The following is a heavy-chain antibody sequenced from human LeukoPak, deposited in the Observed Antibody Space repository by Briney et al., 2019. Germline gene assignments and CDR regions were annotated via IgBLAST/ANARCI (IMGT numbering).Heavy chain of an antibody. D-gene: IGHD3-3*01. CDR3: AKMEGQRLYDYCMDV. CDR2: MSGSGYYT. Sequence: GGSLRLSCAASGFAFSNFAVSWVRQAPGKGMEWVSAMSGSGYYTYYVESVKGRFTISRDNSKNTLYLHMNSLRADDTAVYYCAKMEGQRLYDYCMDVWGRGITVTVSS. V-gene: IGHV3-23*01. CDR1: GFAFSNFA. J-gene: IGHJ6*03.